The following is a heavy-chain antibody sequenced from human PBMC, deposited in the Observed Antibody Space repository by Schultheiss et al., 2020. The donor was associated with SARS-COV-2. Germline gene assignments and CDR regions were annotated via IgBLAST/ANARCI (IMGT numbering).Heavy chain of an antibody. J-gene: IGHJ3*02. CDR1: GGSISSYY. Sequence: SETLSLTCTVSGGSISSYYWSWIRQPPGKGLEWIGYIYYSGSTNYNPSLKSRVTISVDTSKNQFSLKLSSVTAADTAVYYCARAPSGSNDAFDILGQGTMVTVSS. V-gene: IGHV4-59*01. CDR3: ARAPSGSNDAFDI. CDR2: IYYSGST. D-gene: IGHD3-22*01.